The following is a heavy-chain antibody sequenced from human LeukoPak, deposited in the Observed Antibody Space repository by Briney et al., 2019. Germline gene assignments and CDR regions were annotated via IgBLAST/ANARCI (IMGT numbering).Heavy chain of an antibody. J-gene: IGHJ4*02. CDR1: GITFSNAW. CDR2: IKSKTNGGTT. V-gene: IGHV3-15*01. CDR3: TTWDCFDY. Sequence: GGSLRLSCVASGITFSNAWMSWVRQAPGKGLEWVGRIKSKTNGGTTDYAAPVRGRFTISRDDSKNTLFLQLSSLQTEDTAVYYCTTWDCFDYWGQGTLVTVSS.